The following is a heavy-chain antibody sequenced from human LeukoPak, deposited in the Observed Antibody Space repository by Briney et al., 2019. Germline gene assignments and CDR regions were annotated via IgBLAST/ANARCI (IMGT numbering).Heavy chain of an antibody. Sequence: GGSLRLSCAGSGFTFSNAWMTWVRQIPGKGLEWVGRIKCKTDVGTTDYAAPVKGRFTISRDDSKNTLYLQMNSLKTEDTAVYYCTTNPYSSSWLAGAFAIWGQGTMVTVSS. D-gene: IGHD6-13*01. CDR1: GFTFSNAW. V-gene: IGHV3-15*01. CDR3: TTNPYSSSWLAGAFAI. J-gene: IGHJ3*02. CDR2: IKCKTDVGTT.